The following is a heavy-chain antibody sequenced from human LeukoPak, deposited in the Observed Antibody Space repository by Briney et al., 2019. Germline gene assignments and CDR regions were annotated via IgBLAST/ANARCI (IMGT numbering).Heavy chain of an antibody. V-gene: IGHV3-21*01. CDR3: ARSLTTLTYEGY. J-gene: IGHJ4*02. Sequence: GGSLRLSCEASGFTFSSYMMNWVRQAPGKGLEWVSSINSGSTYTYYTESVKGRFTVSRDNAKNSLFLQMNSLRAEDTAIYYCARSLTTLTYEGYWGQGTLVTVSS. CDR1: GFTFSSYM. CDR2: INSGSTYT. D-gene: IGHD1-1*01.